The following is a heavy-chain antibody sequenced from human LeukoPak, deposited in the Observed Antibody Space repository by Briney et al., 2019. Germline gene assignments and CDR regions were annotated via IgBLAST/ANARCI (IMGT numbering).Heavy chain of an antibody. CDR2: ISGSGGST. CDR3: AKDDYDSSGPNYFDY. Sequence: GGSLRLSCAASGFTFSSYAMSWVRQAPGKGLEWVSAISGSGGSTYYADSVKGRFTISRDSSKNTLYLQMNSLRAEDTAVYYCAKDDYDSSGPNYFDYWGQGTLVTVSS. V-gene: IGHV3-23*01. J-gene: IGHJ4*02. D-gene: IGHD3-22*01. CDR1: GFTFSSYA.